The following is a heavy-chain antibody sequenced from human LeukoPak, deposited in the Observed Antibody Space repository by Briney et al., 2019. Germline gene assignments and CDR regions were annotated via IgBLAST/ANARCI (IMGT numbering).Heavy chain of an antibody. Sequence: PSETLSLTCTVSGGSISSYYWSWIRQPPGKGLGWIGYIHYGGSTSYNPSLKSRVTISVDTSKNQLSLKLSSVTAADTAVYYCARYHRGSYYFDYWGQGTLVTVSS. CDR2: IHYGGST. CDR3: ARYHRGSYYFDY. D-gene: IGHD1-26*01. V-gene: IGHV4-59*01. J-gene: IGHJ4*02. CDR1: GGSISSYY.